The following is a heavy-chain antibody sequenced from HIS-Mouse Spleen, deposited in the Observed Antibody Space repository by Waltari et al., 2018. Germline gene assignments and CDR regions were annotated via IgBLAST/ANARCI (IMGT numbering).Heavy chain of an antibody. D-gene: IGHD3-3*01. Sequence: QLQLQESGPGLVKPSETLSLTCTVSGGSISSSSYYWGWLRQPPGKGLEWIGSIYYSGSTYYNPSLKSRVTISVDTSKNQFSLKLSSVTAADTAVYYCASRTQYYDFWSGYPRDAFDIWGQGTMVTVSS. CDR1: GGSISSSSYY. V-gene: IGHV4-39*07. CDR2: IYYSGST. J-gene: IGHJ3*02. CDR3: ASRTQYYDFWSGYPRDAFDI.